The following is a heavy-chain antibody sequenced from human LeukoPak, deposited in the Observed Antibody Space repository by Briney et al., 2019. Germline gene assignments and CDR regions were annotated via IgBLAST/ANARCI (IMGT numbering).Heavy chain of an antibody. CDR2: IKSDGST. J-gene: IGHJ5*01. CDR3: TRAITYFYGSVTYDWFDS. V-gene: IGHV3-74*01. D-gene: IGHD3-10*01. Sequence: GGSLRLSCAASGFTFSSYWMHWVRQTPGKGLMWVARIKSDGSTIYADSVQGRFTISRDNAKNTVYLQMNSLRVDDTAICYCTRAITYFYGSVTYDWFDSWGQGTRVTVSS. CDR1: GFTFSSYW.